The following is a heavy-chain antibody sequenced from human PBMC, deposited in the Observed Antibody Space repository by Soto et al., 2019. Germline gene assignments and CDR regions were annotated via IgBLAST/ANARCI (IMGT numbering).Heavy chain of an antibody. V-gene: IGHV3-23*01. CDR1: GFTFSTHA. D-gene: IGHD2-15*01. J-gene: IGHJ4*02. Sequence: GGSLRLSCAASGFTFSTHAMGWVRQAPGKGLEWVSAVSDNGATTVYADSVKGRFTILRDDSRTTLYLQMDSLRAEDTAIYFCLAVDRGRRYCAGGGCFPFPYWGQGAPVTVSS. CDR3: LAVDRGRRYCAGGGCFPFPY. CDR2: VSDNGATT.